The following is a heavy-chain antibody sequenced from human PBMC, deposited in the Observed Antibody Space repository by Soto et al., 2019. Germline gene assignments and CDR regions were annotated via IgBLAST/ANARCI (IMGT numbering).Heavy chain of an antibody. D-gene: IGHD3-3*01. Sequence: SETLSLTCTVSGGSISSGDYYWSWIRQPPGKGLEWIGYIYYSGSTYYNPSLKSRVTISVDTSKNQFSLNLSSVTAADKAVYYCARSEWWYDFWSGYSPNYYGMDVWGQGTTVTVSS. J-gene: IGHJ6*02. V-gene: IGHV4-30-4*02. CDR3: ARSEWWYDFWSGYSPNYYGMDV. CDR1: GGSISSGDYY. CDR2: IYYSGST.